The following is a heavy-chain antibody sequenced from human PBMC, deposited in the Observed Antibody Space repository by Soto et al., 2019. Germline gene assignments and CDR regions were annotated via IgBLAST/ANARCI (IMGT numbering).Heavy chain of an antibody. CDR2: IIPIFGTA. CDR1: GGTFSSYA. D-gene: IGHD2-21*02. CDR3: ASRLVVTRFHAFDV. J-gene: IGHJ3*01. V-gene: IGHV1-69*13. Sequence: SVKVSCKASGGTFSSYAISWVRQAPGQGLEWMGGIIPIFGTANYAQKFQGRVTITADESTSTAYMELSSLRSEDTAVYYCASRLVVTRFHAFDVCGQGTMVTVSS.